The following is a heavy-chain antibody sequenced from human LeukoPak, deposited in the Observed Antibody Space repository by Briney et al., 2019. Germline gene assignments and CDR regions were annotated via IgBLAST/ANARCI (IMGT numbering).Heavy chain of an antibody. CDR2: IYYSGST. J-gene: IGHJ4*02. CDR3: AINFQYSYATGEYFDY. V-gene: IGHV4-39*07. D-gene: IGHD5-18*01. Sequence: PSETLSLTCTVSGGSISSSSYYWGWIRQPPGKGLEWIGSIYYSGSTYYNPSLKSRVTISVDTSKNQFSLKLSSVTAADTAVYYCAINFQYSYATGEYFDYWGQGTLVTVSS. CDR1: GGSISSSSYY.